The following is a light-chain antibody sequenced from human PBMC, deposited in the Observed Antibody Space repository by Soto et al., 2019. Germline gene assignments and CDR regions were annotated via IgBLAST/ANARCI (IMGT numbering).Light chain of an antibody. CDR3: SSYGSTSTRYV. V-gene: IGLV2-14*01. CDR1: SSDVGGYNY. J-gene: IGLJ1*01. Sequence: QSALTQPASVSGSPGQSITISCTGTSSDVGGYNYVSWYQQHPGKAPKLMIYEVSNRPSGVSNRFSGSQSANTASLTISGLQAEYEADYFCSSYGSTSTRYVFGTGTKLTVL. CDR2: EVS.